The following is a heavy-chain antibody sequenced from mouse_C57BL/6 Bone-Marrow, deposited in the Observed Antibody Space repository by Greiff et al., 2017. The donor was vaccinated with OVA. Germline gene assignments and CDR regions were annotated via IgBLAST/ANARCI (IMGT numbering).Heavy chain of an antibody. CDR3: ARCPPWFAY. CDR2: ISSGGSYT. Sequence: EVQLVESGGDLVKPGGSLKLSCAASGFTFSSYGMSWVRQTPDKRLEWVATISSGGSYTYYPDSVKGRFTISRDNAKNTLYLQMSSLKSEDTAMYYCARCPPWFAYWGQGTLVTVSA. CDR1: GFTFSSYG. J-gene: IGHJ3*01. V-gene: IGHV5-6*01.